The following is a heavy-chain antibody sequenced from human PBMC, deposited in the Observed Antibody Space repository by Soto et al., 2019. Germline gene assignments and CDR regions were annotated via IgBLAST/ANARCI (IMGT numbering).Heavy chain of an antibody. V-gene: IGHV1-18*01. CDR2: ISTYNGDT. D-gene: IGHD2-8*01. CDR1: GYTFTTYD. CDR3: ARDPYHVLMVNAPNLYGMDV. Sequence: QVQLVQSGAEVKKPGASVKVSCKASGYTFTTYDISWVRRAPGQGLEWMGRISTYNGDTNYPQSLQGRLTMTTDTSTTTAYMELRSLTSDDTAVYYCARDPYHVLMVNAPNLYGMDVWGQGTTVIVSS. J-gene: IGHJ6*02.